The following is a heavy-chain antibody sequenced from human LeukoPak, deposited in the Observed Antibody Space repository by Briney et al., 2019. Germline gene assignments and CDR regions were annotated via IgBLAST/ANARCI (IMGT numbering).Heavy chain of an antibody. D-gene: IGHD6-13*01. Sequence: ASVKVSCKASGYTFTGYYKHWVRQAPGQELEWMGWINPNSGGTNYAQKFQGWVTMTRDTSISTAYMELSRLRSDDTAVYYCARGRIADNYYYGMDVWGQGTTVTVSS. J-gene: IGHJ6*02. V-gene: IGHV1-2*04. CDR2: INPNSGGT. CDR3: ARGRIADNYYYGMDV. CDR1: GYTFTGYY.